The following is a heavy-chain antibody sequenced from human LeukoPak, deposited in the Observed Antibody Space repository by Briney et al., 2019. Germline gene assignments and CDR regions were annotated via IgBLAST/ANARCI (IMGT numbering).Heavy chain of an antibody. J-gene: IGHJ4*02. D-gene: IGHD6-13*01. V-gene: IGHV3-15*01. CDR3: TTDRGYV. CDR2: IKIKMDGETT. Sequence: PGGSLRLSCAASGFTFTNVWMSWGRQSPWKGLEWVWRIKIKMDGETTDYPAPVKCRFTITGDDAKTIVYRQMNSLKSEDRTVYYCTTDRGYVWGQGTLVTVSS. CDR1: GFTFTNVW.